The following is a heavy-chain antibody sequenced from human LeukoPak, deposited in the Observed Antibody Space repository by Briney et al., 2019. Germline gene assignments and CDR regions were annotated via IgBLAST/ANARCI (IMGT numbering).Heavy chain of an antibody. CDR1: GFTFSSYS. Sequence: GGTLRLSCAASGFTFSSYSMNWVRQAPGKGLEWVSSISSSSSYIYYADSVKGRFTISRDNAKNSLYLQMNSLRAEDTAVNYCARGLGLSPEVGATDYWGQGTLVTVSS. V-gene: IGHV3-21*01. CDR3: ARGLGLSPEVGATDY. J-gene: IGHJ4*02. CDR2: ISSSSSYI. D-gene: IGHD1-26*01.